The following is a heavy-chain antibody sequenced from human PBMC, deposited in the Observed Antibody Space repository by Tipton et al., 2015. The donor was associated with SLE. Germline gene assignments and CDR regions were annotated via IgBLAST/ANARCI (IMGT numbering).Heavy chain of an antibody. CDR3: ARGWERGYFDY. J-gene: IGHJ4*02. D-gene: IGHD1-1*01. V-gene: IGHV4-39*07. CDR1: GGSISSSSYY. Sequence: TLSLTCTVSGGSISSSSYYWGWIRQPPGKGLEWIGSIYYSGSTYYNPSLKSRVTVSVDTSKNQFSLKLGSVTAADTAVYYCARGWERGYFDYWGQGTLVTVSS. CDR2: IYYSGST.